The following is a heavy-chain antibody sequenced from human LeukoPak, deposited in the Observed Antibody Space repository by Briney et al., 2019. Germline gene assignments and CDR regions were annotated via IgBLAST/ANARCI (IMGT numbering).Heavy chain of an antibody. D-gene: IGHD5-18*01. J-gene: IGHJ4*02. CDR2: ISYDGSNK. V-gene: IGHV3-30-3*01. CDR1: GFTFSSYA. CDR3: ARGAWIQLWLPTTD. Sequence: GGSLRLSCAASGFTFSSYAMHWVRQAPGKGLEWVAVISYDGSNKYYADSVKGRFTISRDNSKNTLYLRMNSLRAEDTAVYYCARGAWIQLWLPTTDWGQGTLVTVSS.